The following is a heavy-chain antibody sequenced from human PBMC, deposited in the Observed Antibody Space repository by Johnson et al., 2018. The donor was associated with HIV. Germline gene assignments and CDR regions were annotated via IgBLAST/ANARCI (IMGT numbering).Heavy chain of an antibody. V-gene: IGHV3-30-3*01. CDR2: ISYDGSNK. Sequence: QVQLVESGGGVVQPGRSLRLSCAASGFTFSSYAMHWVRQAPGKGLEWVAVISYDGSNKYYADSVKGRFTISRDNSKNTLDLQMNSLRAEDTAVYYCAKGHSSGYPKDAFDVWGRGTIVTVSS. D-gene: IGHD3-22*01. J-gene: IGHJ3*01. CDR1: GFTFSSYA. CDR3: AKGHSSGYPKDAFDV.